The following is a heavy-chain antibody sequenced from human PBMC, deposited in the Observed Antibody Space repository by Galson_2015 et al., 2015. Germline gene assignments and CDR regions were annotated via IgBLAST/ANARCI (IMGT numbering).Heavy chain of an antibody. CDR1: GYTFTSYY. D-gene: IGHD3-22*01. CDR3: ARVPLIVVAPYGMDV. Sequence: SVKVSCKASGYTFTSYYMHWVRQAPGQGLEWMGIINPSGGSTSYAQKFQGRVTMTRDTSTSTVYMELSSLRSEDTAVYYCARVPLIVVAPYGMDVWGQGTTVTVSS. CDR2: INPSGGST. V-gene: IGHV1-46*01. J-gene: IGHJ6*02.